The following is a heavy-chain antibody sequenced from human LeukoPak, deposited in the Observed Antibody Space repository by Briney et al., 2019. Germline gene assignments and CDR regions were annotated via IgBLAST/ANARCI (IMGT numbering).Heavy chain of an antibody. CDR1: GFTFSSYG. CDR3: AKDGAQYSSGWYA. D-gene: IGHD6-19*01. J-gene: IGHJ5*02. Sequence: PGGSLRLSCAASGFTFSSYGMHWVRQAPGKGLEGVAFIRYDGSNKYYADSVKGRFPISRDNSKNMLYLQMNSLSAEHTAVYYCAKDGAQYSSGWYAWGQGTLVTVSS. CDR2: IRYDGSNK. V-gene: IGHV3-30*02.